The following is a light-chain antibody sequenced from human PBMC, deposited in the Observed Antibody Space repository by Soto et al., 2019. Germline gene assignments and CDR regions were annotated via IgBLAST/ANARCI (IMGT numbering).Light chain of an antibody. J-gene: IGLJ3*02. CDR2: VKSDGTH. CDR3: QTWGTGVWV. Sequence: QPVLTQSPSASASLGASVKLTCTLSSGHSSYAIAWHQQQPEKGPRYLMRVKSDGTHNKGDGIPDRFSGSSSGAERYLTISSLQSEDEADYYCQTWGTGVWVFGGGTKLTVL. CDR1: SGHSSYA. V-gene: IGLV4-69*01.